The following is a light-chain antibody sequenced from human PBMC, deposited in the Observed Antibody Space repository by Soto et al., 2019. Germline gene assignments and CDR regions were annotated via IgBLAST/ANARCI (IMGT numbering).Light chain of an antibody. V-gene: IGKV1-39*01. Sequence: DIQMTQSPSSLSASVGDRVTITCRASQSISSYLNWYQQKPGKAPKLLIYAASSLQSGVPSRFSGSGSGTDFTLTISSLQPEDFATYYCQQSYSTPDTVGGGTKVEIK. J-gene: IGKJ4*01. CDR1: QSISSY. CDR2: AAS. CDR3: QQSYSTPDT.